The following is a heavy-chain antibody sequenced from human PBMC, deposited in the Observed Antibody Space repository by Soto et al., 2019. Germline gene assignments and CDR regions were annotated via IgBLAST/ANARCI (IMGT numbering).Heavy chain of an antibody. V-gene: IGHV3-23*01. CDR2: ISPGSAGGT. CDR1: EFTFSSYA. Sequence: PGGSLRLSCAVYEFTFSSYAMSWVRQAPEKGLEWVSTISPGSAGGTFYADSVKGRFTISRDDSKSTLYLQMDGLRAEDTAVYYCATSFDWLTPFDYWGQGALVTVS. J-gene: IGHJ4*02. D-gene: IGHD3-9*01. CDR3: ATSFDWLTPFDY.